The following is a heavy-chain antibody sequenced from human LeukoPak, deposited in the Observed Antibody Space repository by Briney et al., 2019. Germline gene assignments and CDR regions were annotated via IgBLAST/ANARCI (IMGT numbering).Heavy chain of an antibody. V-gene: IGHV1-69*01. J-gene: IGHJ4*02. Sequence: KASVGTFSSYGITWVRQAPGQGLEWMGGIIPMFGTANYAQMFQGRVTITADESTSTAYMELSSLRSEDTAVYYCARGSGISLPRPVDYWGQGTLVTVSS. CDR2: IIPMFGTA. CDR3: ARGSGISLPRPVDY. CDR1: VGTFSSYG. D-gene: IGHD3-3*02.